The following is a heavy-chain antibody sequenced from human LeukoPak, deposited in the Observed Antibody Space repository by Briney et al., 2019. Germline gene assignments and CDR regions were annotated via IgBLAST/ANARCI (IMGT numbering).Heavy chain of an antibody. Sequence: GESLRLSCTASGFTFGDYAMSWFRQAPGKGLEWVGFIRSKAYGGTTEYAASVKGRFTISRDDSKSIAYLQMNSLKTEDTAVYYCTRWSGSSTVYYYYGMDVWGQGTTVTVSS. D-gene: IGHD2-2*01. CDR3: TRWSGSSTVYYYYGMDV. J-gene: IGHJ6*02. V-gene: IGHV3-49*03. CDR1: GFTFGDYA. CDR2: IRSKAYGGTT.